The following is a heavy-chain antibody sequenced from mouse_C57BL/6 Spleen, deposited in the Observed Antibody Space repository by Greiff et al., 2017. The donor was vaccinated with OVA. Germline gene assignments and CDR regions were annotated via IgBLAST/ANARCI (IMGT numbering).Heavy chain of an antibody. V-gene: IGHV1-42*01. Sequence: VQLQQSGPELVKPGASVKISCKASGYSFTGYYMNWVKQSPEKSLEWIGEINPSTGGTTYNQKFKAKATLTVDNSSSTAYMQLKSLTSEDSAVYYCARSVPLGNYFDYWGQGTTLTVSS. CDR1: GYSFTGYY. D-gene: IGHD4-1*01. J-gene: IGHJ2*01. CDR2: INPSTGGT. CDR3: ARSVPLGNYFDY.